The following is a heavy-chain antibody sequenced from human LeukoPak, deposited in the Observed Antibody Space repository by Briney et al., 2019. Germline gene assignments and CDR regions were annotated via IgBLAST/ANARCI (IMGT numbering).Heavy chain of an antibody. D-gene: IGHD3-9*01. Sequence: NPSETLSLTCAVYGGSFSGYNWSWIRQPPGKGLEWIGEINHSGSTNYNPSLKSRATISVDTSKNQFSLKLSSVTAADTAVYYCASYDILTGPNWFDPWGQGTLVTVSS. J-gene: IGHJ5*02. V-gene: IGHV4-34*01. CDR2: INHSGST. CDR3: ASYDILTGPNWFDP. CDR1: GGSFSGYN.